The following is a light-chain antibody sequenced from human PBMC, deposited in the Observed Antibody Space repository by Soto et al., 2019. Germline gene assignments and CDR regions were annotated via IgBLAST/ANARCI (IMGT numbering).Light chain of an antibody. V-gene: IGLV2-23*02. CDR1: SRDIGTSNL. CDR3: YTLTGIPTALFA. J-gene: IGLJ1*01. CDR2: EVT. Sequence: QSVLTQPASVSGYPGQSITISCTGTSRDIGTSNLVSWYRQYPGKAPKLMIYEVTKRPSGISHRFSGSKSGNTPSLTLARLQPAVEPDASGYTLTGIPTALFAVATGTKVTVL.